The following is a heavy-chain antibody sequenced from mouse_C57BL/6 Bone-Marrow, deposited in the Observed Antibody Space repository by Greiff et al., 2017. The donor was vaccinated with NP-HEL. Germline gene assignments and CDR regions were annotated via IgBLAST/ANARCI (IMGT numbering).Heavy chain of an antibody. CDR3: ARYYYGSGYFYY. V-gene: IGHV1-72*01. D-gene: IGHD1-1*01. Sequence: QVQLQQPGAELVKPGASVKLSCKASGYTFTNYWMHWVQQRPGRGLEWIGRIDPNSGGTKYNEKFKSKATLTVDKPSSTAYIQLTSLTAVDSAVFYCARYYYGSGYFYYWGQGTTLTVSS. J-gene: IGHJ2*01. CDR2: IDPNSGGT. CDR1: GYTFTNYW.